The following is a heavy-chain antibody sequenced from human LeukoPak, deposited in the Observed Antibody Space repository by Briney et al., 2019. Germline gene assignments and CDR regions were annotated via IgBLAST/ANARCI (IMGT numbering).Heavy chain of an antibody. Sequence: SVTVSCTASGGTFSSYAISWVRQAPGQGLEWMGGIIPIFGTANYAQKFQGRVTITADESTSTAYMELSSLRSEDTAVYYCARDSRPIYDSSGYRTYYFDYWGQGTLVTVSS. CDR2: IIPIFGTA. D-gene: IGHD3-22*01. V-gene: IGHV1-69*13. CDR1: GGTFSSYA. CDR3: ARDSRPIYDSSGYRTYYFDY. J-gene: IGHJ4*02.